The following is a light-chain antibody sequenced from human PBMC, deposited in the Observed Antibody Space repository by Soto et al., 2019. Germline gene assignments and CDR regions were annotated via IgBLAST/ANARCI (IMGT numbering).Light chain of an antibody. Sequence: EIVLTQSPGTLSLSPGERATLSCRASQSVSDYLAWYQQKSGQAPRLLIYDASKRATGIPARFSGSGSGTDFTLTISSLQPEDFAVYYCQQRSNWPLTFGGGTKVDIK. J-gene: IGKJ4*01. V-gene: IGKV3-11*01. CDR1: QSVSDY. CDR2: DAS. CDR3: QQRSNWPLT.